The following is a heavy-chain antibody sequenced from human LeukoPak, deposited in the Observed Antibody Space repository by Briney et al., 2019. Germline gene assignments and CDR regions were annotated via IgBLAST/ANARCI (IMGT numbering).Heavy chain of an antibody. D-gene: IGHD1-26*01. CDR1: GGSISSSSYY. J-gene: IGHJ5*02. CDR3: ARARTGGWFDP. Sequence: SETLSLTCTVSGGSISSSSYYWGWIRQPPGKGLEWIGSIYYSGGTYYNPSLKSRVTISVDTSKNQFSLKLSSVTAADTAVYYCARARTGGWFDPWGQGTLVTVSS. V-gene: IGHV4-39*01. CDR2: IYYSGGT.